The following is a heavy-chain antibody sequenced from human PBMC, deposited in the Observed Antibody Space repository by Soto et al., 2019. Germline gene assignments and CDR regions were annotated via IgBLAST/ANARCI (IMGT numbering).Heavy chain of an antibody. Sequence: KASETLSLTCTVSGYSISSGYFWAWIRQPPGKGLEWIGNVVHTGSTHYNPSLKSRVTISMDTSKNQFSLNLGSVTAADTAVYYCGRDDYTNHGGPGYWGQGTLVTVSS. J-gene: IGHJ4*02. CDR1: GYSISSGYF. D-gene: IGHD4-4*01. V-gene: IGHV4-38-2*02. CDR3: GRDDYTNHGGPGY. CDR2: VVHTGST.